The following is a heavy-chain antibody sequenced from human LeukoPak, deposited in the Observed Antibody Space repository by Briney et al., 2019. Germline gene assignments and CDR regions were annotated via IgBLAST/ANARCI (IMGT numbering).Heavy chain of an antibody. V-gene: IGHV4-59*08. CDR2: IYYSGST. D-gene: IGHD6-19*01. J-gene: IGHJ4*02. CDR1: GGSISSYY. Sequence: SETLSLTCTVSGGSISSYYWSWIRQPPGKGLEWIGYIYYSGSTNYNPSLKSRVTISVDTSKNQFSLKLSSVTAADTAVYYCARSERYNSGWYFYFDYWGQGTLVTVSS. CDR3: ARSERYNSGWYFYFDY.